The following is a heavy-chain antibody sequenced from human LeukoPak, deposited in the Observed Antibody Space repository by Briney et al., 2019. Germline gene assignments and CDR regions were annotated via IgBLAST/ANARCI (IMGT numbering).Heavy chain of an antibody. J-gene: IGHJ4*02. D-gene: IGHD3-22*01. CDR3: ARVVVDYYDSSGYYFDY. Sequence: ASVKVSCKASGYTFTSYGISWVRQAPGQGLEWMGWISAYNGNTNYAQKLQGRVTMTTDTSTSTAYMELRSLRSDDTAVYYCARVVVDYYDSSGYYFDYWGQGTLVTVSS. CDR1: GYTFTSYG. CDR2: ISAYNGNT. V-gene: IGHV1-18*01.